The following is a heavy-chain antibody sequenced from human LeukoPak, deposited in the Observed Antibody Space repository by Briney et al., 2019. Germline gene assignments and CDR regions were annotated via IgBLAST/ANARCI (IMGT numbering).Heavy chain of an antibody. J-gene: IGHJ4*02. CDR2: ISSSSSYI. V-gene: IGHV3-21*01. Sequence: GGSLRLSCAASGFTFSSYSMNWVRQAPGKGLEWVSSISSSSSYIYYADSVKGRFTISRDNDENTLYLQMNSLRAEDTAVYYCARVPVAAAGQGIDYWGQGTLVTVSS. CDR1: GFTFSSYS. D-gene: IGHD6-13*01. CDR3: ARVPVAAAGQGIDY.